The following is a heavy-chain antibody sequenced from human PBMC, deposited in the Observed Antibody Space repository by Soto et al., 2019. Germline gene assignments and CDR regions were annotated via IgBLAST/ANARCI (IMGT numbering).Heavy chain of an antibody. CDR3: AREIQAVYGDYVSNWFDP. Sequence: GGSLRISCAASGFTFSSYSMNWVRQAPGKGLEWVSYISSSSSTIYYADSVKGRFTISRDNAKNSLYLQMNSLRAEDTAVYYCAREIQAVYGDYVSNWFDPWGQGTLVTVSS. CDR1: GFTFSSYS. CDR2: ISSSSSTI. J-gene: IGHJ5*02. D-gene: IGHD4-17*01. V-gene: IGHV3-48*01.